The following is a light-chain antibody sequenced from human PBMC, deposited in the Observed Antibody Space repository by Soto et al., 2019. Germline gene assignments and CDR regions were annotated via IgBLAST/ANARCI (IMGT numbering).Light chain of an antibody. J-gene: IGKJ5*01. CDR3: QQYAEAPIT. Sequence: EIVLTQSPGTLSLSPGEGATLSCRASQSVGRNYLAWFQQKLGQPPRLLISGASSRAAGIPDKFSGSGSGTDFTLTISRLEPEDFAAYFCQQYAEAPITFGQGTRLEIK. CDR1: QSVGRNY. V-gene: IGKV3-20*01. CDR2: GAS.